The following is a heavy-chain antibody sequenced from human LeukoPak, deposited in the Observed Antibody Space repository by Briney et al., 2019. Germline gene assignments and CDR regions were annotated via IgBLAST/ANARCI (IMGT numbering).Heavy chain of an antibody. CDR2: ISSNGGST. D-gene: IGHD3-22*01. V-gene: IGHV3-64D*06. Sequence: GGSLRLSCSASGFTFSSYAMHWVRQAPGKGLEYVSAISSNGGSTYYADSVKGRFTISRDNSKNTLYLQVSSLRAEDTAVYYCARGVNYYDSSGYYLNWFDPWGQGTLVTVSS. CDR3: ARGVNYYDSSGYYLNWFDP. J-gene: IGHJ5*02. CDR1: GFTFSSYA.